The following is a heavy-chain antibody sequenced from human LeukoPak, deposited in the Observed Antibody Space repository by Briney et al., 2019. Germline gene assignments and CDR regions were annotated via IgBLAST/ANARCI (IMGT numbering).Heavy chain of an antibody. CDR3: AKEVVAATYYFDY. CDR2: IWYDGSNK. CDR1: GFTFSSYG. V-gene: IGHV3-33*06. J-gene: IGHJ4*02. Sequence: PGGSLRLSCAASGFTFSSYGMHWVRQAPGKGLEWVAVIWYDGSNKYYADSVKGRFTISRDNSKNTLYLQMNSLRAEDTAVYYCAKEVVAATYYFDYWGQGTLVTVSS. D-gene: IGHD2-15*01.